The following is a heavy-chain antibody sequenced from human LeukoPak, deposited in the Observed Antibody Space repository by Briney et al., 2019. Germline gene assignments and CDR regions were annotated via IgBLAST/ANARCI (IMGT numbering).Heavy chain of an antibody. CDR2: ISYDGSHK. D-gene: IGHD3-9*01. Sequence: HSGGSLRLSCAASGLTFSRYAMHWVRQAPGKGLERVAVISYDGSHKYYADSVKGRFTISRDNSKNTLYLQMNSLRAEDTSVYYCAREQYDTVYLDYWGQGTLVTVSS. J-gene: IGHJ4*02. V-gene: IGHV3-30*04. CDR1: GLTFSRYA. CDR3: AREQYDTVYLDY.